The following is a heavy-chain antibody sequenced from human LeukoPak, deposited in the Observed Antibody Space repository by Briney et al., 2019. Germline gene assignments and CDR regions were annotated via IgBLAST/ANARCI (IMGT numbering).Heavy chain of an antibody. D-gene: IGHD3-9*01. CDR3: ARTFSHYDILTGYRSNWFDP. Sequence: SETLSLTCTVSGGSISSYYWSWIRQPPGKGLEWIGYIYYSGSTNYNPPLKSRVTISVDTSKNQFSLKLSSVTAADTAVYYCARTFSHYDILTGYRSNWFDPWGQGTLVTVSS. V-gene: IGHV4-59*01. CDR1: GGSISSYY. CDR2: IYYSGST. J-gene: IGHJ5*02.